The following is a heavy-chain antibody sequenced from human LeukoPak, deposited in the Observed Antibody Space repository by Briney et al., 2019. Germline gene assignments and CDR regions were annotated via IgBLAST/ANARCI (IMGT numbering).Heavy chain of an antibody. CDR3: AREISGSRYDY. J-gene: IGHJ4*02. V-gene: IGHV4-59*12. CDR1: GGSISSYY. CDR2: IYYSGST. Sequence: SETLSLTCTVSGGSISSYYWSWIRQPPGKGLEWIGYIYYSGSTNYNPSLKSRVTISVDTSKNQFSLKLSSVTAADTAVYYCAREISGSRYDYWGQGTLVTVSS. D-gene: IGHD1-26*01.